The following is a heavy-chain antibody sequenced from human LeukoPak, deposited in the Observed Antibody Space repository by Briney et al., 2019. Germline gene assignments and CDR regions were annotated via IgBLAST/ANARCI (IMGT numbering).Heavy chain of an antibody. J-gene: IGHJ3*01. CDR1: GDSITSDKW. CDR3: VRPYCTNSVCHEESRNLDV. V-gene: IGHV4-4*02. CDR2: IHHSKSS. Sequence: SETLSLTCAVSGDSITSDKWWTWVRQPPGKGLEWIGEIHHSKSSNYYPSLKSRVTISVDKSKNQFSLELNSVTAADTAVDYCVRPYCTNSVCHEESRNLDVWGQGTMVTVSS. D-gene: IGHD2-8*01.